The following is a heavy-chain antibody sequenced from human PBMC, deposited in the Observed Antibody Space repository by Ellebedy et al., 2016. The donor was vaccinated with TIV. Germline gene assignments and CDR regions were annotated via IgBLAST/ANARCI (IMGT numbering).Heavy chain of an antibody. J-gene: IGHJ4*02. D-gene: IGHD2-15*01. Sequence: GESLKISXAASGFAFNNYAMHWVRHAPGKGLEWVASITYDGTFIYYADSVRGRFTISRDNSKNTLYLGMKGLRVDDTAVYFCVRDEPDLGGYDNTLDSWGQGTLVTVSS. V-gene: IGHV3-30*03. CDR1: GFAFNNYA. CDR2: ITYDGTFI. CDR3: VRDEPDLGGYDNTLDS.